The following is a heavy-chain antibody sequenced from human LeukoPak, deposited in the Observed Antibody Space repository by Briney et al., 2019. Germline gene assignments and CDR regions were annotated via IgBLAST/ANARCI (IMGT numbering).Heavy chain of an antibody. Sequence: GASVKVSCKTSGYRFTAYPLHWVRQAPGQGLEWLGWMNPHSGETNNAQKFQGRVTMTRDTSISVAYMQLSSLRSDDTAVYYCARGMDAEAFQNWSQGTLVTVSS. V-gene: IGHV1-2*02. D-gene: IGHD2-2*03. CDR3: ARGMDAEAFQN. CDR1: GYRFTAYP. CDR2: MNPHSGET. J-gene: IGHJ1*01.